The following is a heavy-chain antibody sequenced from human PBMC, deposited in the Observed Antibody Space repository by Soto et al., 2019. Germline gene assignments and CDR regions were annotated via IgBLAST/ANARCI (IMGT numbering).Heavy chain of an antibody. Sequence: EVQLVESGGGLVQPGRSLRLSCAASGFTFDVYAMHWVRQAPGKGLEWVSGISWNSGSIGYADSVKGRFTISRDNAKNSLYLQMNSLRAEDTALYYCAKDTYYDILTGPTDAFDIWGQGTMVTVSS. CDR3: AKDTYYDILTGPTDAFDI. D-gene: IGHD3-9*01. CDR1: GFTFDVYA. J-gene: IGHJ3*02. V-gene: IGHV3-9*01. CDR2: ISWNSGSI.